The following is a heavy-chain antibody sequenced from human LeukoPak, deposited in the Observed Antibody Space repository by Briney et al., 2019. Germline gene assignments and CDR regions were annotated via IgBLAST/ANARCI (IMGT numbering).Heavy chain of an antibody. J-gene: IGHJ6*03. CDR2: INPNSGGT. CDR1: GYTFTGYY. D-gene: IGHD2-2*01. CDR3: ARDGVVVPAAPVGGYYYYMDV. Sequence: ASVKVSCKASGYTFTGYYMHWVRQAPGQGLEWMGWINPNSGGTNYAQKFQGRVTMTRDTSISTAYMELSRLRSDDTAVYYCARDGVVVPAAPVGGYYYYMDVWGKGTTVTVSS. V-gene: IGHV1-2*02.